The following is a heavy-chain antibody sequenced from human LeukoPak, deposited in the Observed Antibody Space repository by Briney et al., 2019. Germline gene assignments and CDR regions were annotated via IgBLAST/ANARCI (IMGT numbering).Heavy chain of an antibody. CDR1: GFTFSSYN. CDR2: ISSSSSYI. D-gene: IGHD4-11*01. V-gene: IGHV3-21*01. CDR3: ARGSIYQNSYYYYYMDV. J-gene: IGHJ6*03. Sequence: GGSLRLSCAASGFTFSSYNMNWVRQAPGKGLEWVSSISSSSSYIYYADSVKGRFTISRDNAKNSLYLQMNSLRAEDTAVYYCARGSIYQNSYYYYYMDVWGKGTTVTVSS.